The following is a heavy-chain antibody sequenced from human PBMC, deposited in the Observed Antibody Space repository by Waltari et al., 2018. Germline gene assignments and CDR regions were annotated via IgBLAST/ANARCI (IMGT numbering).Heavy chain of an antibody. J-gene: IGHJ1*01. CDR1: GGTFSSYT. D-gene: IGHD3-3*01. V-gene: IGHV1-69*09. CDR2: IIPILGIA. Sequence: QVQLVQSGAAVKKPGSSVKVSCKASGGTFSSYTISWVRQAPGQGLEWMGRIIPILGIANYAQKFQGRVTITADKSTSTAYMELSSLRSEDTAVYYCARGSGIRFLEHWGQGTLVTVSS. CDR3: ARGSGIRFLEH.